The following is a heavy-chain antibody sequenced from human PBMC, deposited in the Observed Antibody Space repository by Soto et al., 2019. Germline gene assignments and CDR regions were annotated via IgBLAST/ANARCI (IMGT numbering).Heavy chain of an antibody. CDR3: ARGSYTIFGVVMDV. J-gene: IGHJ6*02. V-gene: IGHV4-30-4*01. Sequence: SETLSLTCTVSGGSIISGDYYWSWIRQPPGKGLEWIGYIYYSGSTYYNPSLKSRVTISVDTSKNQFSLKLSSVTAADTAVYYCARGSYTIFGVVMDVWGQGTTVT. D-gene: IGHD3-3*01. CDR1: GGSIISGDYY. CDR2: IYYSGST.